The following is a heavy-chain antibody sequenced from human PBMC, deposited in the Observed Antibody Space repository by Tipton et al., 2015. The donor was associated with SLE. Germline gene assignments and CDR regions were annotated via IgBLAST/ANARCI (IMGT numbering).Heavy chain of an antibody. Sequence: TLSLTCTVSGGSISSYYWSWIRQPPGNGLEWIGRIYTSGSTNYNPSLKGRVTISINTPEHQFYLNLSSVTAADTAMYYCARDDRYSGTSYDAFDIWGQGTMVTVSS. CDR3: ARDDRYSGTSYDAFDI. CDR2: IYTSGST. D-gene: IGHD1-26*01. J-gene: IGHJ3*02. CDR1: GGSISSYY. V-gene: IGHV4-4*08.